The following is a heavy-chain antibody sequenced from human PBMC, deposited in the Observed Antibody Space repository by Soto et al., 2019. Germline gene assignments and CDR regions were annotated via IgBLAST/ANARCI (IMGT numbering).Heavy chain of an antibody. D-gene: IGHD3-10*01. CDR2: IYYSGST. V-gene: IGHV4-31*03. J-gene: IGHJ4*02. Sequence: SETLSLTCTVSGGSISSGGYYWSWIRQHPGKGLEWIGYIYYSGSTYYNPSLKSRVTISVDTSKNQFSLKLSSVTAADTAVYYCAGSGSGSYYNRVDYWGQGTLVTVSS. CDR1: GGSISSGGYY. CDR3: AGSGSGSYYNRVDY.